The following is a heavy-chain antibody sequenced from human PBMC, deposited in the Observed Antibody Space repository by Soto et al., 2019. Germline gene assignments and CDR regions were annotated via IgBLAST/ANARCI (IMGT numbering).Heavy chain of an antibody. D-gene: IGHD4-17*01. CDR1: GASISSSTYY. J-gene: IGHJ6*03. CDR2: IYYSGRP. CDR3: ARLTPDYGDYYYMDV. V-gene: IGHV4-39*01. Sequence: SETLSLTCSVSGASISSSTYYWGWIRQPPGKGLEWLGSIYYSGRPSYNPSLKSRVTVSVGTSKNQFSLKLRSVTAADTAVYYCARLTPDYGDYYYMDVWGKGTTVTVSS.